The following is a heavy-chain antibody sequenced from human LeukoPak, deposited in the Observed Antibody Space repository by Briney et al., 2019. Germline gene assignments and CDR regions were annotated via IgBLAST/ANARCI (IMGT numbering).Heavy chain of an antibody. D-gene: IGHD2-2*01. Sequence: PGGSLRLSCAVSGFTFSSYGMHWVRQAPGKGLEWVAFIRYDGSNKYYADSVKGRFTISRDNSKNTLYLRMNSLRAEDTALYYCAKGGYQLPEDFDYWGQGTLVTVSS. CDR3: AKGGYQLPEDFDY. V-gene: IGHV3-30*02. CDR2: IRYDGSNK. CDR1: GFTFSSYG. J-gene: IGHJ4*02.